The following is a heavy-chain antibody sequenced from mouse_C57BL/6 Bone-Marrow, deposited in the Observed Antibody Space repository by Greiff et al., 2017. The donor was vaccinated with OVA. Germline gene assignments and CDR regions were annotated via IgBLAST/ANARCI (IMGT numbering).Heavy chain of an antibody. D-gene: IGHD2-3*01. CDR1: GYTFTSYW. J-gene: IGHJ3*01. Sequence: QVQLQQPGAELVKPGASVKLSCKASGYTFTSYWMQWVKQRPGQGLEWIGEIDPSDSYTNYNQKFKGKATLTVDTSSSTAYMQLSSLTSEDSAVYYCARSDGYGSWFAYWGQGTLVTVSA. V-gene: IGHV1-50*01. CDR3: ARSDGYGSWFAY. CDR2: IDPSDSYT.